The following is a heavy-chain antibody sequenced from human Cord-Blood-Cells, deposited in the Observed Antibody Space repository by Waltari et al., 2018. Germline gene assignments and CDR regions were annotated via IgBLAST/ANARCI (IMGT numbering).Heavy chain of an antibody. CDR3: AREEGSSSAFDAFDI. D-gene: IGHD6-6*01. V-gene: IGHV1-2*04. J-gene: IGHJ3*02. CDR1: GYTFAGYS. Sequence: EHLVQPGGGVKEPGAPVTLSCQPSGYTFAGYSLHWLRHAPGEGREWRGWIDPNSGGTNYAEKFQGSFTMTRDTSISTAYMELSGLRSDDTAVYYCAREEGSSSAFDAFDIWGQGTMVTVSS. CDR2: IDPNSGGT.